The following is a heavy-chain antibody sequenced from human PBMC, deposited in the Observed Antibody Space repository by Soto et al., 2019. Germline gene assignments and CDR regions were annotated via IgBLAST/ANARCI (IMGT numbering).Heavy chain of an antibody. Sequence: PSETLSLTCTVSGGSISSGDYYWSWIRQPPGKGLEWIGYIYYSGSTYYNPSLKSRVTISVDTSKNQFSLKLSSVTAADTAVYYGARLWFGEFYGMDVWGQGTTVTVS. J-gene: IGHJ6*02. CDR3: ARLWFGEFYGMDV. CDR2: IYYSGST. CDR1: GGSISSGDYY. D-gene: IGHD3-10*01. V-gene: IGHV4-30-4*01.